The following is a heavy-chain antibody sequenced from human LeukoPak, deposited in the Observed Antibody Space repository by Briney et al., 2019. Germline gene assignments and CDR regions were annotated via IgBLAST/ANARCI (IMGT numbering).Heavy chain of an antibody. V-gene: IGHV4-31*03. J-gene: IGHJ6*02. D-gene: IGHD3-10*01. CDR1: GGSISSGGYY. CDR3: ASHPNYYGSDRRPDV. CDR2: IYYSGST. Sequence: SETLSLTCTVSGGSISSGGYYWSWIRQHPGKGLEWIGYIYYSGSTYYNPSLKSRVTISVDTSKNQFSLKLSSVTAADTAVYYCASHPNYYGSDRRPDVWGQGTTVTVSS.